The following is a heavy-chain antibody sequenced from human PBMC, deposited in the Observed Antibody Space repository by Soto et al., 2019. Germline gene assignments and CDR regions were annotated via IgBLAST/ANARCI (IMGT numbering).Heavy chain of an antibody. CDR3: AKDGAIAAAAYFFDY. CDR1: GFTFSNYA. CDR2: IASDGKDK. Sequence: PGGSLRLSCAASGFTFSNYAIHWVRQAPGKGLEWVAVIASDGKDKRYADSVEGRFTISRDNSKNTVYLQMNSLRGEDTAVYYCAKDGAIAAAAYFFDYWGQGSLVTVSS. J-gene: IGHJ4*02. D-gene: IGHD6-13*01. V-gene: IGHV3-30*18.